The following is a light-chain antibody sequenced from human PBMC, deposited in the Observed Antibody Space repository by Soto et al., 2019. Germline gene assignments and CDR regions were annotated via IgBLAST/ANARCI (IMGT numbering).Light chain of an antibody. J-gene: IGLJ1*01. Sequence: QSALTQPPSASGSPGQSVTISCTGTSSDVGRYNYVSWYQHHPGKAPKLMIYEVTKRPSGVPDRFSGSKSGNTASLTVSGLQAEDEASYFCCAYVGARSYVFGPGTKLTVL. CDR2: EVT. CDR3: CAYVGARSYV. V-gene: IGLV2-8*01. CDR1: SSDVGRYNY.